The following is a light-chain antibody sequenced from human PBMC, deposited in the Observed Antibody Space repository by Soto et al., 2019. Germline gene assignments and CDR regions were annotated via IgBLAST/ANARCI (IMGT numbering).Light chain of an antibody. J-gene: IGKJ1*01. CDR3: QQYNSYSRT. V-gene: IGKV1-5*01. Sequence: DIQMTQSPSTLSASVGDRVTISCRASQSISSWLAWYQQKPGKAPKLLIYDASSLESGVPRRFSGSGSGTEFTLTISNLQPDDFATYYCQQYNSYSRTFGQGTKVEIK. CDR1: QSISSW. CDR2: DAS.